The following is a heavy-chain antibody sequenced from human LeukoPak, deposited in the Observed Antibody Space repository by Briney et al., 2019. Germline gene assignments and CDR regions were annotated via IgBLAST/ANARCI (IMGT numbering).Heavy chain of an antibody. J-gene: IGHJ4*02. CDR2: ISSSSSYM. V-gene: IGHV3-21*04. CDR1: GFTFSSYS. CDR3: ARGRNYFPIDF. Sequence: GGSLRLSCAASGFTFSSYSMNWVRQAPGKGLEWVSSISSSSSYMYYADSVKGRFTISRDNSRNTLYLQMNSLRAEDTAVYYCARGRNYFPIDFWGQGTPVTVSS. D-gene: IGHD2/OR15-2a*01.